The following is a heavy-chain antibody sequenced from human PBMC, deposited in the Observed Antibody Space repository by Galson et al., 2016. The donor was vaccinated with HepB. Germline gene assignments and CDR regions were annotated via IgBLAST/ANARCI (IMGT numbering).Heavy chain of an antibody. CDR1: GGSISSSGYY. CDR3: ARRYISGDDYNFGNTFDY. J-gene: IGHJ4*02. V-gene: IGHV4-39*01. Sequence: SETLSLTCTVSGGSISSSGYYWGWIRQPPGKGLEWIGSIYHSGNTYYNPSLKSRVTISVDTPKNQFSLKLSSVTAADTAVYYCARRYISGDDYNFGNTFDYWGQGTLVTVSS. D-gene: IGHD5-24*01. CDR2: IYHSGNT.